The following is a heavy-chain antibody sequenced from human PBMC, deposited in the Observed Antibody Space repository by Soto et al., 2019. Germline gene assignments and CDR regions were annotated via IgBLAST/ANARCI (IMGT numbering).Heavy chain of an antibody. CDR1: GFTFSSYG. CDR2: ISYDGSNK. Sequence: GGSLRLSCAASGFTFSSYGMHWVRQAPGKGLEWVAVISYDGSNKYYADSVKGRFTISRDNSKNTLYLQMNSLRAEDTAVYYCAREVFEVVPTPIRAYSHGMDVWGQGTTVTVSS. J-gene: IGHJ6*02. D-gene: IGHD2-2*02. CDR3: AREVFEVVPTPIRAYSHGMDV. V-gene: IGHV3-30*03.